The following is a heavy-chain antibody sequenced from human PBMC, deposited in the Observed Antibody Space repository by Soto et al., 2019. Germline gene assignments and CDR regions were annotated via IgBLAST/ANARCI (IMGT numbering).Heavy chain of an antibody. V-gene: IGHV1-2*04. J-gene: IGHJ4*02. CDR3: AREKQLEFDS. CDR1: GYTFTGYF. D-gene: IGHD6-6*01. Sequence: GASVKVSCKASGYTFTGYFIHWVRQAPGQGLEWMGWINPNNGGTNYAQRFQDWVTMTRDTSISTAYMELNSLKSDDTAVYYCAREKQLEFDSWGQGTPVTVSS. CDR2: INPNNGGT.